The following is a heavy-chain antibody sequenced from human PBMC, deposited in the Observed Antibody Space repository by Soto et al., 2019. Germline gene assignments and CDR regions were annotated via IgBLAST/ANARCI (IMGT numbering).Heavy chain of an antibody. CDR2: ISFDGSNK. CDR1: GFTFSDYG. CDR3: AKENYGRALDY. D-gene: IGHD4-17*01. V-gene: IGHV3-30*18. J-gene: IGHJ4*02. Sequence: GGSLRLSCAASGFTFSDYGMHWVRQAPGKGLEWVAVISFDGSNKYFADSVRGRFTISRDNSKNTLSLQMNSLRAEDTAVYYCAKENYGRALDYWGQGTLVTVSS.